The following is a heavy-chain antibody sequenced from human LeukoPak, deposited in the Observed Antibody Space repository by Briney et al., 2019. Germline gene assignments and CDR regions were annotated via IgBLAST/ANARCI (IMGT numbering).Heavy chain of an antibody. CDR1: GYTFTRYA. V-gene: IGHV1-2*02. D-gene: IGHD4-17*01. Sequence: ASVKVSCTTSGYTFTRYAISWVRQAPGQGLEWMGWINPNSGGTNYAQKFQGRVTMTRDTSISTAYMELSRLRSEDTAVYYCARAIGDYVGYWFDPWGQGTLVTVSS. J-gene: IGHJ5*02. CDR3: ARAIGDYVGYWFDP. CDR2: INPNSGGT.